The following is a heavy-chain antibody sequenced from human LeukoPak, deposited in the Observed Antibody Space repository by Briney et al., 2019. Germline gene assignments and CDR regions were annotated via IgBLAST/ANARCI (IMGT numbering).Heavy chain of an antibody. J-gene: IGHJ4*02. CDR2: IYNSETT. CDR1: GGSITGNY. V-gene: IGHV4-59*08. CDR3: ARHDGD. Sequence: SETLSLTCTVSGGSITGNYWSWSRQPPGKGLEWIGYIYNSETTNYSPSLKSRVTISIDTSKNQFSLKLSSVTAADTAVYYCARHDGDWGQGILVTVSS. D-gene: IGHD4-17*01.